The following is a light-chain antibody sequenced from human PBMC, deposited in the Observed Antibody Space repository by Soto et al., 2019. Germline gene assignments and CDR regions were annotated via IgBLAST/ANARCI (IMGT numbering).Light chain of an antibody. V-gene: IGKV3-20*01. J-gene: IGKJ5*01. Sequence: SPGTLSLSPGERATLSCRASQPITSRYLAWYQHQPGQAPRLLIYRTFSRAPGIPARFSGGGSGTDFTLTISRRERDDFAVYYCQQYDTSPPTFGQRTRLEIK. CDR1: QPITSRY. CDR3: QQYDTSPPT. CDR2: RTF.